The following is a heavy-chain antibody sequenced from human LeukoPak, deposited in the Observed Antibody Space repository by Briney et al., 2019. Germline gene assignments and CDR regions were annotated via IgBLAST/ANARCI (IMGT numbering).Heavy chain of an antibody. D-gene: IGHD3-10*01. CDR3: AVGYYYGSGRPTGDFDY. CDR2: ISWDGGST. Sequence: GGSLRLSCAASGCTFDDYAMHWVRQAPGKGLEWVSLISWDGGSTYYADSVKGRFTISRDNSKNSLYLQMNSLRAEDTALYYCAVGYYYGSGRPTGDFDYWGQGTLVTVSS. V-gene: IGHV3-43D*03. J-gene: IGHJ4*02. CDR1: GCTFDDYA.